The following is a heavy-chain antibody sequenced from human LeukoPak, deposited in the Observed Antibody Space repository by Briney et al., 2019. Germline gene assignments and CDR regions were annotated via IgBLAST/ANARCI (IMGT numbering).Heavy chain of an antibody. J-gene: IGHJ6*03. D-gene: IGHD2-2*01. V-gene: IGHV3-23*01. CDR2: ISGSGGST. CDR1: GFTFSSYA. CDR3: AKEGIVVVPGKGLYYMDV. Sequence: GGSLRLSCAASGFTFSSYAMSWVRQAPGKGLEWVSAISGSGGSTYYADSVKGRFTISRDNSKNTLYLQMNSLRAEDTAVYYCAKEGIVVVPGKGLYYMDVWGKGTTVTVSS.